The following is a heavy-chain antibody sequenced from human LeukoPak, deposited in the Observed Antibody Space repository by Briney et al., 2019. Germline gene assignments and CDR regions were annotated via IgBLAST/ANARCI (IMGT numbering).Heavy chain of an antibody. V-gene: IGHV3-23*01. CDR1: GFTFSSYA. J-gene: IGHJ6*02. Sequence: GGSLRLSCAASGFTFSSYAMSWVRQAPGKGLEWVSAISGSGGSTYYEDSVKGRFTISRDNSKTTLYQQMNSLRAEDTAVYYCAKTSSIARDGYNNNYYCYGMDVWGQGATVTVSS. CDR3: AKTSSIARDGYNNNYYCYGMDV. CDR2: ISGSGGST. D-gene: IGHD5-24*01.